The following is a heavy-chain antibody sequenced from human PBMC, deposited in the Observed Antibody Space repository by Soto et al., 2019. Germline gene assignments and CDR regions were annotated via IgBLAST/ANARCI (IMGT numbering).Heavy chain of an antibody. CDR1: GFTFSSYG. D-gene: IGHD6-6*01. V-gene: IGHV3-33*01. J-gene: IGHJ4*02. CDR2: IWYDGSNK. Sequence: QVQLVESGGGVVQPGRSLRLSCAAYGFTFSSYGMHWVRQAPGKGLEWVAVIWYDGSNKYYADSVKGRFTISRDNSKNTLYLQMNSLRAEDTAVYYCARDSPYSSSSDFFDYWGQGTLVTVSS. CDR3: ARDSPYSSSSDFFDY.